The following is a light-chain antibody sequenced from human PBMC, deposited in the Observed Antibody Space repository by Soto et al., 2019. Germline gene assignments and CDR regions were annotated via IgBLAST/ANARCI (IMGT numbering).Light chain of an antibody. V-gene: IGKV1-5*03. CDR2: KAS. CDR1: RSIGIW. CDR3: QQYNDYSWT. Sequence: DIQMTQSPSTLSASVGDRVAISCRASRSIGIWLAWYQQKPGKAPKLLIYKASSLESGVPSRFGGSGSGTEFTLTISSLQPDDFAPYRCQQYNDYSWTFGQGTKVEIK. J-gene: IGKJ1*01.